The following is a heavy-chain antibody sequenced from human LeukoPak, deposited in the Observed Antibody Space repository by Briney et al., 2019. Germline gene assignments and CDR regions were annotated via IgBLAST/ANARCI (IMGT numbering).Heavy chain of an antibody. CDR3: ANNHGGGSNSPLNWFDP. Sequence: GGSLRLSCVATGFTFSNYAIHWGRQAPGKGLEWLAFISDDGSRQHYADSVKGRFTISRDNSKNTLYLQMNSLRAEDAALYYCANNHGGGSNSPLNWFDPWGQGTLVTVSS. CDR1: GFTFSNYA. J-gene: IGHJ5*02. V-gene: IGHV3-30-3*01. CDR2: ISDDGSRQ. D-gene: IGHD1-26*01.